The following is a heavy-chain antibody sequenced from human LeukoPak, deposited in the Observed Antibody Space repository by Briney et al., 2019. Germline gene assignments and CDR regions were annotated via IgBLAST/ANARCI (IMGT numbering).Heavy chain of an antibody. J-gene: IGHJ4*02. CDR1: GFTFSSYS. V-gene: IGHV3-21*01. CDR3: ARAPGYCSGGSCYDY. D-gene: IGHD2-15*01. CDR2: ISSSSSYI. Sequence: GGSMRLSYAASGFTFSSYSMNWVRQAPGKGLEWVSSISSSSSYIYYADSVKGRFTISRDNAKNSLYLQMNSLRAEDTAVYYCARAPGYCSGGSCYDYWGQGTLVTVSS.